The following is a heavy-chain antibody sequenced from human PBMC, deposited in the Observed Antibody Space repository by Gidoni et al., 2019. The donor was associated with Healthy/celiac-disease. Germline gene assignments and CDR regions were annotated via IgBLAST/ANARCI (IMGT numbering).Heavy chain of an antibody. D-gene: IGHD6-19*01. J-gene: IGHJ2*01. Sequence: QVQLVESGGGVVQPGRSLRLSCAASGFTFSSYGRHWVRQALGKGLEWVAVISYDGSNKYYADSVKGRFTISRDNSKNTLYLQMNSLRAEDTAVYYCAKASVAGDQGYWYFDLWGRGTLVTVSS. CDR1: GFTFSSYG. CDR3: AKASVAGDQGYWYFDL. CDR2: ISYDGSNK. V-gene: IGHV3-30*18.